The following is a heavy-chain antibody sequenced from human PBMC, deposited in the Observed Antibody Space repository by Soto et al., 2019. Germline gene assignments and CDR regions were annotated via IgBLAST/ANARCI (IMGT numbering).Heavy chain of an antibody. V-gene: IGHV4-39*01. CDR1: GGSISSSSSY. J-gene: IGHJ6*02. CDR3: ARLPAVSASSYYGMDV. CDR2: IYYSGST. Sequence: SETLPLTCTVTGGSISSSSSYWGWIRQPPGNGLEWIGNIYYSGSTYYNPSLQSRVTMSVDTSKNQFSLKLTSVTAADTALYYCARLPAVSASSYYGMDVWGQGTTVTVSS. D-gene: IGHD2-2*01.